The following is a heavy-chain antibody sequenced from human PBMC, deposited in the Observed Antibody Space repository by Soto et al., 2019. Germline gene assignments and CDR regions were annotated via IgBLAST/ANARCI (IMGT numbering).Heavy chain of an antibody. CDR3: AAWVVVGPAAIQNWFDP. J-gene: IGHJ5*02. CDR2: IMPIFGTS. D-gene: IGHD2-2*01. CDR1: GGTFSSYA. Sequence: QVQLVQAGAEVKKPGSSVKVSCKASGGTFSSYAISWVRQAPGQGLEWMGGIMPIFGTSNYAQKCQGIGTITADESTSTAYIELRSLRSQYTTAYYCAAWVVVGPAAIQNWFDPWGKGTLVPVSA. V-gene: IGHV1-69*01.